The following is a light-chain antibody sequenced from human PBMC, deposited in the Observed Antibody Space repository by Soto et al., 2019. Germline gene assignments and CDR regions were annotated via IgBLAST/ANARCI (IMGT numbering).Light chain of an antibody. CDR1: QGIINY. Sequence: DIQMTQSPSSLSASVGDRVTITCRASQGIINYLAWYQQKPGKVPKLLIYAASTLHSGVPSRFSGSGSGTDFSLTISSLQPEDAATYYCQKYNSAPLTFGGGTKVEI. V-gene: IGKV1-27*01. CDR2: AAS. J-gene: IGKJ4*01. CDR3: QKYNSAPLT.